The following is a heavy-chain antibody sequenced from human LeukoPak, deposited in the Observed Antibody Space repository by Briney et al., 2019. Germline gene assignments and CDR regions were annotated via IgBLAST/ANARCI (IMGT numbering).Heavy chain of an antibody. CDR1: GFTFSSYA. J-gene: IGHJ6*03. CDR3: AKEAAAILWHYYYYMDV. D-gene: IGHD2-2*01. Sequence: GGSLRLSCVASGFTFSSYAMSWVRQAPGKGLEWVSAIGGGGGSTYYADSVKGRFTISRDNSKNTLYLQMNSLRAEDTAVYYCAKEAAAILWHYYYYMDVWGKGTTVAVSS. V-gene: IGHV3-23*01. CDR2: IGGGGGST.